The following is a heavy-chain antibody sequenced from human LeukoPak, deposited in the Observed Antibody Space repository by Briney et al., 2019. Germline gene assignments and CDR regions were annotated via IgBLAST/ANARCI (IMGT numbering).Heavy chain of an antibody. CDR2: IYYSGST. CDR3: ARRARNYDSSGYYYDDAFDI. CDR1: GGSISSYY. J-gene: IGHJ3*02. V-gene: IGHV4-59*08. Sequence: SETLSLTCTVSGGSISSYYWSWIRQPPGKGLEWIGYIYYSGSTNYNPSLKSRVTISVDTSKNRFSLKLSSVTAADTAVYYCARRARNYDSSGYYYDDAFDIWGQGTMVTVSS. D-gene: IGHD3-22*01.